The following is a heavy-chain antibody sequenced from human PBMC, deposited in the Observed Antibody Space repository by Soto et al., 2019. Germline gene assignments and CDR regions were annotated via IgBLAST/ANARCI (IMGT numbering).Heavy chain of an antibody. CDR1: GFTFSSYW. V-gene: IGHV3-7*02. J-gene: IGHJ5*02. D-gene: IGHD6-13*01. CDR2: IKEDGSTK. CDR3: ARHPERIAEIGWFDP. Sequence: GGSLRLSCAASGFTFSSYWMSWVRQAPGKGLEWVANIKEDGSTKYYADSVKGRFTISRDNAKNTLYLQMNSLRAEDTAVYYCARHPERIAEIGWFDPWGQGTLVTVSS.